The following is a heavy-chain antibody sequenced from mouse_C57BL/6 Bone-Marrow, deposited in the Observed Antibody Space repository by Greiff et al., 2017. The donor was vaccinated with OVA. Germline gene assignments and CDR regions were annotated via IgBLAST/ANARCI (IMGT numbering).Heavy chain of an antibody. J-gene: IGHJ2*01. V-gene: IGHV14-4*01. CDR3: TTKSYFDY. Sequence: VQLQQSGAELVRPGASVTLSCTASGFNFTDDYMHWVKQRPGQGLEWIGVIDPENGDTEYASKFQGKGTITDDTSSNTAYLQLSRLTSEDTAVYYCTTKSYFDYWGQGTTLTVSS. CDR2: IDPENGDT. CDR1: GFNFTDDY.